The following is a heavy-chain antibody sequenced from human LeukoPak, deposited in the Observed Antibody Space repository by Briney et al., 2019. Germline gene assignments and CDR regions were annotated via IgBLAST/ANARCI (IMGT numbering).Heavy chain of an antibody. CDR3: ARSHGWGQRASLSHAFDI. Sequence: PSETLSLTCTVSGGSISSYYWSWIRQPPGKGLEWIGYIYTSGSTNYNPSLKSRVTISVDTSKNQFSLKLSSVTAADTAVYYCARSHGWGQRASLSHAFDIWGQGTMVTVSS. D-gene: IGHD6-25*01. J-gene: IGHJ3*02. CDR2: IYTSGST. V-gene: IGHV4-4*09. CDR1: GGSISSYY.